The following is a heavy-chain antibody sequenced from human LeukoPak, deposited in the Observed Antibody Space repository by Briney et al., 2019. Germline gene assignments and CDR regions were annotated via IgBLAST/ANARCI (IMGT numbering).Heavy chain of an antibody. D-gene: IGHD2-15*01. Sequence: PGGSLRLSCAASGFTFSSYSIKWVRQAPGKGLEWVSSISSSSSYIYYADSVKGRFTISRDNAKNSLHLQMNSLRAEDTAVYYCARALPNKAIVVVVAAKPNWFDPWGQGTLVTVSS. CDR2: ISSSSSYI. V-gene: IGHV3-21*01. CDR1: GFTFSSYS. J-gene: IGHJ5*02. CDR3: ARALPNKAIVVVVAAKPNWFDP.